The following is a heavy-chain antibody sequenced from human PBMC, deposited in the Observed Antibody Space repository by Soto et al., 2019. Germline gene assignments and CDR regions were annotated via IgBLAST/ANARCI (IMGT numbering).Heavy chain of an antibody. V-gene: IGHV2-70*04. J-gene: IGHJ4*02. CDR2: IDGNDGK. CDR3: ARTMPSTGTFEH. Sequence: GPTWLNSTRSLSFTCTLSLFSLVPGGERVSWIRQPPGQALEWLARIDGNDGKYYTPSLKTRLTISKDNSKNQVVLTMTNMDPVDNATYYSARTMPSTGTFEHWGQGALVTASS. CDR1: LFSLVPGGER. D-gene: IGHD1-1*01.